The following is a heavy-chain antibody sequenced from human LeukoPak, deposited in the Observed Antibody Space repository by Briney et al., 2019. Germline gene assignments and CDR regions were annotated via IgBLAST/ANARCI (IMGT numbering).Heavy chain of an antibody. D-gene: IGHD2-2*02. Sequence: TGGSLRLSCAASGFTFSDYYMSWIRQAPGKGLEWVSYISSSGSTIYYADSVKGRFTIPRDNAKNSLYLQMNSLRAEDTAVYYCARSLYCSSTSCYIDAFDIWGQGTMVTVSS. CDR3: ARSLYCSSTSCYIDAFDI. V-gene: IGHV3-11*01. CDR2: ISSSGSTI. CDR1: GFTFSDYY. J-gene: IGHJ3*02.